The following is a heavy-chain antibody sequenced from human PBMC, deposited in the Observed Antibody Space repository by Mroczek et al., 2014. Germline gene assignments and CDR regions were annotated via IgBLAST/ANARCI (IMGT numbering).Heavy chain of an antibody. CDR2: IYTSGST. D-gene: IGHD3-3*01. CDR3: AREREEGLRFVGDPGGYR. V-gene: IGHV4-61*02. Sequence: QVQLVESGPGLVKPSQTLSFTCTVSGGSISSGSYYWSWIRQPAGKGLEWIGRIYTSGSTNYNPSLKSRVTMSVDTSKNQFSLKLSSVTAADTAVYYCAREREEGLRFVGDPGGYRGDQGTSGHRSL. CDR1: GGSISSGSYY. J-gene: IGHJ3*01.